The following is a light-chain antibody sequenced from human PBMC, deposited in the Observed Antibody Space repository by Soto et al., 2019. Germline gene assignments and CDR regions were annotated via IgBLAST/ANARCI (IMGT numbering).Light chain of an antibody. CDR3: QQYNSYQWT. J-gene: IGKJ1*01. V-gene: IGKV1-5*01. Sequence: DIQMTQSPSTLSASVGDRVTITCRASQSISSWLAWYQQKPGKAPKLLIYDASSLESGVPSRFSGTGSGTAFTLTISSLQPDDFATYYCQQYNSYQWTFGQGTKV. CDR1: QSISSW. CDR2: DAS.